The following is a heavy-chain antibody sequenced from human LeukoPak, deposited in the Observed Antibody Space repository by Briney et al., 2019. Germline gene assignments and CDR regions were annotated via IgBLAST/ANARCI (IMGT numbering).Heavy chain of an antibody. Sequence: SQTLSLTCAISGDSVSSNSAAWNWIRQSPSRGLEWLGRTYYRSKWYNDYAVSVKSRITINPDTSKNQFSLQLNSVTPEDTAVYYCARVGKAGFLEWLLYFDYWGQGTLVTVSS. V-gene: IGHV6-1*01. CDR2: TYYRSKWYN. D-gene: IGHD3-3*01. CDR1: GDSVSSNSAA. CDR3: ARVGKAGFLEWLLYFDY. J-gene: IGHJ4*02.